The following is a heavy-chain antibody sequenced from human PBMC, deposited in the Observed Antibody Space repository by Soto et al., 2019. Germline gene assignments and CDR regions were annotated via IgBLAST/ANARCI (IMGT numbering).Heavy chain of an antibody. CDR3: AKGAYYHGSGSYFPFDY. D-gene: IGHD3-10*01. CDR1: GFTLSSYG. J-gene: IGHJ4*02. Sequence: EVKMLESGGGLVQPGGSLRLSCAASGFTLSSYGMSWVRRAPGKGLEWVSAISGSGGSTYYADSVKGRFTISRDNSKNTLYLQMNSLRAEDTAVYYCAKGAYYHGSGSYFPFDYWGQGTLVTVSS. V-gene: IGHV3-23*01. CDR2: ISGSGGST.